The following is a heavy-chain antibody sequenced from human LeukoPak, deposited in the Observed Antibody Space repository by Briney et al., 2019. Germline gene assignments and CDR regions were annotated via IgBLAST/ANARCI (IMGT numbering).Heavy chain of an antibody. CDR1: GGSFSGYY. V-gene: IGHV4-34*01. CDR2: INHSGRT. D-gene: IGHD6-13*01. CDR3: ARSGIAAAGSFDP. Sequence: SETLSLTCAVYGGSFSGYYWRWIRQPPGQGLEWIGEINHSGRTNYNTSLKSRVTISVDTSKIQFSLKLSSVTAADTAVCYCARSGIAAAGSFDPWGQGTLVTVSS. J-gene: IGHJ5*02.